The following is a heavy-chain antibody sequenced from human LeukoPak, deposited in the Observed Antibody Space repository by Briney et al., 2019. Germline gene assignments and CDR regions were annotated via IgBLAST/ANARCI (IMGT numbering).Heavy chain of an antibody. J-gene: IGHJ4*02. CDR2: IWNDGSTQ. CDR1: GFTFNRYG. V-gene: IGHV3-33*01. CDR3: ARDWYYDSAGYFPY. Sequence: HPGGSLRLSCAASGFTFNRYGMHWVRQSPGKGLEWVAFIWNDGSTQNYADSVKGRFTISRDNSKKMLYLQMNSLRVDDTAIYYCARDWYYDSAGYFPYWGLGTLVTVSS. D-gene: IGHD3-22*01.